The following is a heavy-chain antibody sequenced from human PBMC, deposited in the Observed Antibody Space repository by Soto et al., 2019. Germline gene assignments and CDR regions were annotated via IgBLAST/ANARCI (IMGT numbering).Heavy chain of an antibody. CDR1: GGSISSYY. CDR3: ARRYGSAIDY. D-gene: IGHD1-26*01. V-gene: IGHV4-59*08. J-gene: IGHJ4*02. Sequence: QVQLQESGPGLVKPSETLSLTCTVSGGSISSYYWSWIRQPPGKGLEWIGYIYYSGSTNYNPSLKIRVTISVDTSKSPFSLTLSSVTAADTAVYYCARRYGSAIDYWGQGTLVTVSS. CDR2: IYYSGST.